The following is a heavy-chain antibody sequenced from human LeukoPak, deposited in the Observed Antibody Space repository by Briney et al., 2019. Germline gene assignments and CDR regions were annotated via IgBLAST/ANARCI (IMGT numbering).Heavy chain of an antibody. J-gene: IGHJ4*02. V-gene: IGHV4-34*01. D-gene: IGHD3-16*01. CDR2: INHSGST. CDR3: ARERHVGGFDY. Sequence: SETLSLTCAVYGGSFIGYYWSWIRQPPGKGLEWIGEINHSGSTNYNPSLKSRVTISVDTSKNQFSLKLSSVTAADTAVYYCARERHVGGFDYWGQGTLVTVSS. CDR1: GGSFIGYY.